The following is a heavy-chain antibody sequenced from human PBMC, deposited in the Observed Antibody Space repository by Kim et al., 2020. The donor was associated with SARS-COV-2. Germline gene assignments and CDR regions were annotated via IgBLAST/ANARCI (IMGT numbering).Heavy chain of an antibody. D-gene: IGHD4-17*01. CDR1: GGSISSRSYY. Sequence: SETLSLTCTVSGGSISSRSYYWGWIRQPPGKGLEWIGTIFYSGSTNYIPSLKSRVTISVDTSKNQFSLRLTSVTAADTAVYYCARLRWDYGDFYGMDVWGQGTTVTVSS. V-gene: IGHV4-39*01. CDR3: ARLRWDYGDFYGMDV. J-gene: IGHJ6*02. CDR2: IFYSGST.